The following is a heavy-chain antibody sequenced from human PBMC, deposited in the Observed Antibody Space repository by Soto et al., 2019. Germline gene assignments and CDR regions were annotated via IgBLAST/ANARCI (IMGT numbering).Heavy chain of an antibody. J-gene: IGHJ6*02. D-gene: IGHD3-22*01. V-gene: IGHV4-34*01. CDR2: ITHSGST. CDR3: AGSGYYHTSGMAV. Sequence: SETLSLTCAVYGGSFSGYYWSWIRQPLGKGREWRGEITHSGSTNYNPSLKSRVTTSVDTSTNQFSLKLSSVTPAATAVYYCAGSGYYHTSGMAVWGQGPTVTVSS. CDR1: GGSFSGYY.